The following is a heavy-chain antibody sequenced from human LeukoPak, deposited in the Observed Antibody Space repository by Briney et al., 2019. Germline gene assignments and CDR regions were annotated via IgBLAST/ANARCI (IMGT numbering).Heavy chain of an antibody. CDR1: GVTFNSYV. CDR3: AKGWVRAVAGTSY. Sequence: PGGSLRLSCSASGVTFNSYVMHWVRQAPGKGLEYVSAISSNGGSTYYADSVKGRFTISRDNSKNTLYLQMNSLRAEDTAVYYCAKGWVRAVAGTSYWGQGTLVTVSS. J-gene: IGHJ4*02. D-gene: IGHD6-19*01. CDR2: ISSNGGST. V-gene: IGHV3-64*04.